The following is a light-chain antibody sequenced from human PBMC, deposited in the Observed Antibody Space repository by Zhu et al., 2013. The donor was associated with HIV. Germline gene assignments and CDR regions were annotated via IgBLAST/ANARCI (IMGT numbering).Light chain of an antibody. CDR1: QTLGNS. CDR3: LQYTDHSWT. V-gene: IGKV1-5*03. J-gene: IGKJ1*01. Sequence: MELTQSPATLSASVGDRVSITCRASQTLGNSLAWYQQKSGKAPKLLIYKASILQSGVSSRFSGSGSETEFTLTITNVQPDDFATYYCLQYTDHSWTFGQGTKVEI. CDR2: KAS.